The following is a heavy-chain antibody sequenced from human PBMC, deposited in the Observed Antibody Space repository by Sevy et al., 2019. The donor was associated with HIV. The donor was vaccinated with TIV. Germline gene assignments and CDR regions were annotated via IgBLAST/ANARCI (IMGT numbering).Heavy chain of an antibody. Sequence: GGSLRLSCVVSGVNFTNAWLTWVRQAPGKGLEWVGRIKDKAEGETRDLASPVKGRISLSRDDVTNTVDLQMNGLKTEDTDVYYCVTRKFDWLLAWGQGTLVTVSS. CDR2: IKDKAEGETR. CDR3: VTRKFDWLLA. J-gene: IGHJ5*02. CDR1: GVNFTNAW. D-gene: IGHD3-9*01. V-gene: IGHV3-15*01.